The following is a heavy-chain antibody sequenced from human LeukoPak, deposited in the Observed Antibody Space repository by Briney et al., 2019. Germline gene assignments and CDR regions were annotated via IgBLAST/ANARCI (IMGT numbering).Heavy chain of an antibody. D-gene: IGHD5-18*01. Sequence: GGSLRLSCPASGFTFTGYARSWVRQAPGKGLEWVSTITGDGGTTYYADSVKGRFTISRDNAKNSLYLQMNSLRAEDTAVYYCARGYRDFDYWGQGTLVTVSS. V-gene: IGHV3-23*01. CDR1: GFTFTGYA. CDR3: ARGYRDFDY. CDR2: ITGDGGTT. J-gene: IGHJ4*02.